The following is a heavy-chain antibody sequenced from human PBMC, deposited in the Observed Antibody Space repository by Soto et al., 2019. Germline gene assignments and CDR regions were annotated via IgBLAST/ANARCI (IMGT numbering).Heavy chain of an antibody. D-gene: IGHD4-17*01. CDR3: ASSLRSNYYYVMDV. V-gene: IGHV5-10-1*01. CDR1: GYNFTSYW. J-gene: IGHJ6*02. CDR2: IDPSDSYT. Sequence: GESLKISCKGSGYNFTSYWISWVRQMPGKGLEWMGRIDPSDSYTNYSPSFQGHVTISADKSISTAYLQWSSLKASDTAMYYCASSLRSNYYYVMDVWGQRTTVTVSS.